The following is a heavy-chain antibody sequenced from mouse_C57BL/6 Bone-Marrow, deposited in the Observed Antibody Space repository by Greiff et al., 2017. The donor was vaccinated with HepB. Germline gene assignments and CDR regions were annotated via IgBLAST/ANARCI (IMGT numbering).Heavy chain of an antibody. D-gene: IGHD2-2*01. CDR2: IYPGDGDT. CDR1: GYAFSSSW. V-gene: IGHV1-82*01. CDR3: ARITVTPYYFDY. Sequence: QVQLKQSGPELVKPGASVKISCKASGYAFSSSWMNWVKQRPGKGLEWIGRIYPGDGDTNYNGKFKGKATLTADKSSSTAYMQLSSLTSEDSAVNFCARITVTPYYFDYWGQGTTLTVSS. J-gene: IGHJ2*01.